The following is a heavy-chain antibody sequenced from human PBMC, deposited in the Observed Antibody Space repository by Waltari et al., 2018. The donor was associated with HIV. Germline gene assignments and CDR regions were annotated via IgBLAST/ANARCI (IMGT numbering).Heavy chain of an antibody. CDR1: GGSFSGYY. Sequence: QVQLQQWGAGLLKPSETLSLTCAVYGGSFSGYYWSWIRQPPGKGLEWIGEINHSGSTNYNPSLKSRVTISVDTSKNQFSLKLSSVTAADTAVYYCARGRRLGDIVVVVAATDFDYWGQGTLVTVSS. V-gene: IGHV4-34*01. CDR2: INHSGST. CDR3: ARGRRLGDIVVVVAATDFDY. D-gene: IGHD2-15*01. J-gene: IGHJ4*02.